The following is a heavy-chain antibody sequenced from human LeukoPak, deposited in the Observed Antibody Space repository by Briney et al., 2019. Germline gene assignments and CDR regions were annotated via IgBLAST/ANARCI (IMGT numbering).Heavy chain of an antibody. V-gene: IGHV3-33*01. J-gene: IGHJ4*02. CDR3: AGVEGYCSSTSCYGGYFDY. D-gene: IGHD2-2*01. CDR1: GFTFSSYG. CDR2: IWYDGSNK. Sequence: PGGSLRLSCAASGFTFSSYGMHWVRQAPGKGLEWVAVIWYDGSNKYYADSVKGRFTISRDNSKNTLYLQMNSLRAEDTAVYYCAGVEGYCSSTSCYGGYFDYWGQGTLVTVSS.